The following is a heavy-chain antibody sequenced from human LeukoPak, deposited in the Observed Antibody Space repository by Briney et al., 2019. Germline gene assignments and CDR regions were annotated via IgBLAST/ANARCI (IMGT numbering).Heavy chain of an antibody. CDR2: ISLTGRT. CDR3: ARWYSSGWALDY. D-gene: IGHD6-19*01. CDR1: GGSISSTNW. Sequence: SGTLSLTCGVSGGSISSTNWWSWVRQPPGQGLEWIGEISLTGRTNYNPSLDGRVTISVDTSKNQFSLKLSSVTAADRAVYYCARWYSSGWALDYWGQGTLVTVSS. J-gene: IGHJ4*02. V-gene: IGHV4-4*02.